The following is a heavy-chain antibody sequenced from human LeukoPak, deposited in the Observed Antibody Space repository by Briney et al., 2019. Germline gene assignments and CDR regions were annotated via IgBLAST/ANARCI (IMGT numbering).Heavy chain of an antibody. CDR2: IYHSGST. Sequence: KPSETLSLTCTVSGGSISSYYWSWIRQPPGKGLEWIGYIYHSGSTYYNPSLKSRVTISVDRSKNQFSLKLSSVTAADTAVYYCARDSGFMVRGVIDYWGQGTLVTVSS. V-gene: IGHV4-59*12. D-gene: IGHD3-10*01. CDR1: GGSISSYY. CDR3: ARDSGFMVRGVIDY. J-gene: IGHJ4*02.